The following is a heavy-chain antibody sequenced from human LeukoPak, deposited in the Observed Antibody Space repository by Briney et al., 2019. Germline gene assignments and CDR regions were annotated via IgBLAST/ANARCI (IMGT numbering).Heavy chain of an antibody. J-gene: IGHJ5*02. CDR1: GGSIRSTSHY. CDR2: IYYSGTT. Sequence: PSETLSLTCTVSGGSIRSTSHYWGWIRQPPGKRLEWIGVIYYSGTTYNNPPLKSRVTISVDTSKNQFSLRLSSVTAADTAVYYCARSCGGDCYPGLWFDPWGQGTLVTVSS. D-gene: IGHD2-21*02. V-gene: IGHV4-39*01. CDR3: ARSCGGDCYPGLWFDP.